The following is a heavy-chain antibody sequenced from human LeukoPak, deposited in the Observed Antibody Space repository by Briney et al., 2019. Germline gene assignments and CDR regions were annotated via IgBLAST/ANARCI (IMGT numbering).Heavy chain of an antibody. CDR3: ARRATMVRGVITSWFDP. Sequence: PSETLSLTCTVSGGSISSCSYYWGWIRQPPGKGLEWIGSIYYSGSTYYNPSLKSRVTISVDTSKNQFSLKLSSVTAADTAVYYCARRATMVRGVITSWFDPWGQGTLVTVSS. CDR2: IYYSGST. V-gene: IGHV4-39*01. J-gene: IGHJ5*02. CDR1: GGSISSCSYY. D-gene: IGHD3-10*01.